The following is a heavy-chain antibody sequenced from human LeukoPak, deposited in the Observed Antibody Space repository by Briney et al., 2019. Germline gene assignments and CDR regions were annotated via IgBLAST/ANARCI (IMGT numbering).Heavy chain of an antibody. CDR3: ARDGGSYHYGAFDI. CDR2: IYTSGST. CDR1: GGYISSGGYY. D-gene: IGHD1-26*01. V-gene: IGHV4-61*02. Sequence: SETLSLTCTVSGGYISSGGYYWSWIRQHPGKGLEWIGRIYTSGSTNYNPSLKSRVTMSVDTSKNQFSLKLSSVTAADTAVYYCARDGGSYHYGAFDIWGQGTMVTVSS. J-gene: IGHJ3*02.